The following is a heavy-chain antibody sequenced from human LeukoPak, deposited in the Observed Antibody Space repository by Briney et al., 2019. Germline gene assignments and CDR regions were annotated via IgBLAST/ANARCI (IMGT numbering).Heavy chain of an antibody. CDR2: IKSKTDGGTT. D-gene: IGHD3-10*01. CDR1: GFTFSNAW. V-gene: IGHV3-15*01. CDR3: TTGSKRGIDAFDI. Sequence: GGSLRLSCAASGFTFSNAWMSWVRQAPGKGLEWVGRIKSKTDGGTTDYAAPVKGRFTISRDDSKNTLYLQMNSLKTEDTAVYYCTTGSKRGIDAFDIWGQGTMVTVSS. J-gene: IGHJ3*02.